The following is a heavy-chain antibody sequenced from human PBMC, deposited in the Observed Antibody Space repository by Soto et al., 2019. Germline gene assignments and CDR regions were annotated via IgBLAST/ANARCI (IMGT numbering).Heavy chain of an antibody. CDR3: ANSFSPSGTNWHSHFDH. J-gene: IGHJ4*02. CDR1: RFTFSNFA. D-gene: IGHD1-7*01. Sequence: EVQLLESGGGLVQPGGSLRLSCATSRFTFSNFAMSWVRLAPGRGLEWVSAISSPGRNVYYAASVEGRFTISRDNSKNTVYLHMSSLRAEDTAIYYCANSFSPSGTNWHSHFDHWSQGALVTVSS. V-gene: IGHV3-23*01. CDR2: ISSPGRNV.